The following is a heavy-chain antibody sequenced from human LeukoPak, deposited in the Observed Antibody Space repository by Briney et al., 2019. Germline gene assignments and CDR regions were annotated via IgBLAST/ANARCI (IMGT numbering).Heavy chain of an antibody. CDR2: IKSKSDGGTT. CDR1: GFTFSNAW. CDR3: TTELTYYDSSGYSIRASGY. V-gene: IGHV3-15*01. J-gene: IGHJ4*02. D-gene: IGHD3-22*01. Sequence: KAGGSLRLSCAASGFTFSNAWMSWVRQAPGKGLEWVGRIKSKSDGGTTDYAAPVKGKFTISRDDSKNTLYLQMNSLKSEDTAVYYCTTELTYYDSSGYSIRASGYWGQGTLVTVSS.